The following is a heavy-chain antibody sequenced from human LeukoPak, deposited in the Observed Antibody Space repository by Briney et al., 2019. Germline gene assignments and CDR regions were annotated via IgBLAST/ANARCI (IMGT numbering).Heavy chain of an antibody. Sequence: PGGSLRLSCAASGFSFSSYTMNWVRQAPGKGLEWVSSISSSSSYKYYADSVKGRFTISRDNAKNSLYLQMNSLRAEDTAVYYCAKKNYCDGWGQGTLVTVSS. CDR1: GFSFSSYT. CDR3: AKKNYCDG. V-gene: IGHV3-21*01. J-gene: IGHJ4*02. CDR2: ISSSSSYK.